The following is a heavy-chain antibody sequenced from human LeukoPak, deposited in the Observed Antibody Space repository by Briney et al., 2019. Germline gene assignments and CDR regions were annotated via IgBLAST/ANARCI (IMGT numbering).Heavy chain of an antibody. CDR2: ISYDGSNK. V-gene: IGHV3-30-3*01. J-gene: IGHJ6*02. CDR3: ARVPRAFYYYYGMDV. Sequence: PGVSLRLSCAASGFTFRSYAMHWVRQAPGKGLEGVAVISYDGSNKYYADSVKGRFTISRDNSKNTLYLQMNSLRAEDTAVYYCARVPRAFYYYYGMDVWGQGTTVTVSS. D-gene: IGHD1-1*01. CDR1: GFTFRSYA.